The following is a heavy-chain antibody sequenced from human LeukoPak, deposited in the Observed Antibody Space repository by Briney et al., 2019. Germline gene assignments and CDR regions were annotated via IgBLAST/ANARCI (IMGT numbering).Heavy chain of an antibody. CDR2: IKQDGSGT. D-gene: IGHD3-22*01. CDR3: AKDPSLSYDSSGYYYHY. V-gene: IGHV3-7*03. J-gene: IGHJ4*02. CDR1: EFTFSNYW. Sequence: PGGSLRLSCAASEFTFSNYWMSWVRLAPGKGMEWVANIKQDGSGTYYVDSVKGRFTISRDNSKNTLYLQMNSLRAEDTAVYYCAKDPSLSYDSSGYYYHYWGQGTLVTVSS.